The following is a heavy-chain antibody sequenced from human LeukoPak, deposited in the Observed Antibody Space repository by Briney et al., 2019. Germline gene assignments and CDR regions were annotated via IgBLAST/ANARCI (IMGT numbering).Heavy chain of an antibody. D-gene: IGHD3-10*02. CDR3: AELGITMIGGV. CDR2: ISYERSNK. CDR1: GFPFRSYA. J-gene: IGHJ6*04. V-gene: IGHV3-30*04. Sequence: GRPLRLSCAASGFPFRSYAMLWVRRAPGKGLEGVAVISYERSNKYYADSVKGRFPISRDNSKNTLYLQMNSLRAEDTAVYYCAELGITMIGGVWGKGTTVTIPS.